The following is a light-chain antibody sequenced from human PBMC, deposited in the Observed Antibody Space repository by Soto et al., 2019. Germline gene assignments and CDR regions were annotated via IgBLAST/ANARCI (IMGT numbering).Light chain of an antibody. V-gene: IGLV2-14*01. Sequence: QSALTQPASVSGSPGQSITISCTGTSSDVGGYNYVSWYQQHPGKAPKLMIYDVSNRPSGVSNRFSGSKSGNTASLTITGVQAEDEADDYCSSYTSSSTSNVVFGGGTKLTVL. CDR2: DVS. J-gene: IGLJ2*01. CDR1: SSDVGGYNY. CDR3: SSYTSSSTSNVV.